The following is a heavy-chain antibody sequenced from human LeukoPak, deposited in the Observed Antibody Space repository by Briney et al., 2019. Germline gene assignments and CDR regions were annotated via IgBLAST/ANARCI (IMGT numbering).Heavy chain of an antibody. D-gene: IGHD2-8*01. CDR3: ARVPLWAGYCSNGVCYTKDY. CDR2: INPNSGGT. Sequence: ASVKVSCKASGYTFTGYYMHWVRQAPGQGLEWMGRINPNSGGTNYAQKFQGRVTTTRDTSISTAYMELSRLTSDDTAVYYCARVPLWAGYCSNGVCYTKDYWGQGTLVTVSS. J-gene: IGHJ4*02. V-gene: IGHV1-2*06. CDR1: GYTFTGYY.